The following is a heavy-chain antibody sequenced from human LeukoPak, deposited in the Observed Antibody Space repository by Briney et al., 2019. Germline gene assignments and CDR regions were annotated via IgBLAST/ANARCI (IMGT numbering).Heavy chain of an antibody. CDR1: GYTFTGYY. CDR3: ARGNLGVQESAPKEDYRGNWFDP. Sequence: GASVKVSCKASGYTFTGYYMHWVRQAPGQGLEWMGWINPNSGGTNYAQKFQGRVTMTRDTSISTAYMELSRLRSDDTAVYYCARGNLGVQESAPKEDYRGNWFDPWGQGTLVTVSS. J-gene: IGHJ5*02. CDR2: INPNSGGT. V-gene: IGHV1-2*02. D-gene: IGHD4-11*01.